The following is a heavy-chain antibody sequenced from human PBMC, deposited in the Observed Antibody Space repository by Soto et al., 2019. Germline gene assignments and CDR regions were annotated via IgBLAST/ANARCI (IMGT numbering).Heavy chain of an antibody. V-gene: IGHV1-8*01. Sequence: ASVKVSCKASGYTFTSYDINWVRQATGQGLEWMGWMNPNSGNTGYAQKFQGRVTMTRNTSISTAYMELSSLRSEDTAVYYCARRGPDYYYYYYYMDVWGKGTTVTVS. CDR2: MNPNSGNT. J-gene: IGHJ6*03. CDR1: GYTFTSYD. CDR3: ARRGPDYYYYYYYMDV.